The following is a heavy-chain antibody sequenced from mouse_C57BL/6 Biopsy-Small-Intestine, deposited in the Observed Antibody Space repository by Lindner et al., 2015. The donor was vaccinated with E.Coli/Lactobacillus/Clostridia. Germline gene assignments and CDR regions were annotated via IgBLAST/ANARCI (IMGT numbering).Heavy chain of an antibody. D-gene: IGHD3-2*02. Sequence: VQLQESGPEQVKPGASVKLSCKASGYTFTSYEINWVKQRPGQGLEWIGWIYPRDGNTKYNENFKGKATLTVDTSSSTAYMELYSLTSEDSAVYFCARSGGSSGSFDYWGQGTTLTVSS. J-gene: IGHJ2*01. CDR3: ARSGGSSGSFDY. CDR2: IYPRDGNT. V-gene: IGHV1-85*01. CDR1: GYTFTSYE.